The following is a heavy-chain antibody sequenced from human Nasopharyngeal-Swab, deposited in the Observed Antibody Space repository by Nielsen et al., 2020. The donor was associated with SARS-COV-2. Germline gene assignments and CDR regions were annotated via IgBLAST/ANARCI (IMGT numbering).Heavy chain of an antibody. CDR3: AREDYYDSSGYPPYYYYGMDV. CDR2: INPSGGST. D-gene: IGHD3-22*01. Sequence: WVRQAPGQGLEWMGIINPSGGSTSYAQKFQGRVTMTRDTSTSTVYMELSSLRSEDTAVYYCAREDYYDSSGYPPYYYYGMDVWGQGTTVTASS. V-gene: IGHV1-46*01. J-gene: IGHJ6*02.